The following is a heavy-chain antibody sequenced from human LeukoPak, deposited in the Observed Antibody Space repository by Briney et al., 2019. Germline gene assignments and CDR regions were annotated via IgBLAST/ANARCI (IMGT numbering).Heavy chain of an antibody. CDR1: GFTFSSYG. Sequence: PGGSLRLSCAASGFTFSSYGMHWVRQAPGKGLEWVAVISYDGSNKYYADSVKGRFTISRDNSKNTLYLQMNSLRAEDTAVYYCAKDENSGDSSGYYPDYWGQGTLVTVSS. J-gene: IGHJ4*02. CDR2: ISYDGSNK. V-gene: IGHV3-30*18. CDR3: AKDENSGDSSGYYPDY. D-gene: IGHD3-22*01.